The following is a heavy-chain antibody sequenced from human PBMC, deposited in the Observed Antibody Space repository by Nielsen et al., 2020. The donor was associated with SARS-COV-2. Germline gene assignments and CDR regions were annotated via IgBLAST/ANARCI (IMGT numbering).Heavy chain of an antibody. J-gene: IGHJ4*02. V-gene: IGHV3-48*02. Sequence: GESLKISCAASGFTFSSYSMNWVRQAPGKGLEWVSYISSSSSTIYYADSVKGRFTISRDNAKNSLYLQMNSLRDEDTAVYYCARDPPGGEYYDSSGYYWEDYWGQGTLVTVSS. D-gene: IGHD3-22*01. CDR1: GFTFSSYS. CDR3: ARDPPGGEYYDSSGYYWEDY. CDR2: ISSSSSTI.